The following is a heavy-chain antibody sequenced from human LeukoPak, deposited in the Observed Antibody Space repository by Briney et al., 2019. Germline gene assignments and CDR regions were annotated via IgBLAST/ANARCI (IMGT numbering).Heavy chain of an antibody. D-gene: IGHD3-16*01. CDR2: ISSSSSYI. Sequence: PGGSLRLSCAASGFTFSSYSINWVRQAPGRGLEWVSSISSSSSYIYYADSVKGRFTISRDNAKNSLYPQMDSLRAEDTAVYYCARGWASEAFDYWGQGTLVTVSS. V-gene: IGHV3-21*01. CDR1: GFTFSSYS. J-gene: IGHJ4*02. CDR3: ARGWASEAFDY.